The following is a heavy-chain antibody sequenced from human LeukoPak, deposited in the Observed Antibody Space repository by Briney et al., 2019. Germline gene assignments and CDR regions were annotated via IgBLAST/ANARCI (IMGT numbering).Heavy chain of an antibody. Sequence: EASVKVSCKASGGTFSSYAISWVRQAPGQGLEWMGGIIPIFGTANYAQKFQGRVTITADESTSTAYMELSSLRSEDTAVYYCARDPNNYCSGGSCLFESTSYFQHWGQGTLVTVSS. D-gene: IGHD2-15*01. CDR3: ARDPNNYCSGGSCLFESTSYFQH. V-gene: IGHV1-69*13. J-gene: IGHJ1*01. CDR2: IIPIFGTA. CDR1: GGTFSSYA.